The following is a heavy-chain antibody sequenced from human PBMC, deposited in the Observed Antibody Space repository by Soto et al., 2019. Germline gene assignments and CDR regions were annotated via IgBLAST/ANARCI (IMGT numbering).Heavy chain of an antibody. Sequence: QVQQLESGPGLVKPWDTLSLTCTVSGAYVSDFSWSWIRQPAGKGLEWIGRITVNGITQYTPSFRSRVTMSMDTSRNQCSLNLQSATAADTALYDCARESGENWTYEAHWGQGTLVTVSS. V-gene: IGHV4-4*07. J-gene: IGHJ1*01. D-gene: IGHD1-7*01. CDR2: ITVNGIT. CDR1: GAYVSDFS. CDR3: ARESGENWTYEAH.